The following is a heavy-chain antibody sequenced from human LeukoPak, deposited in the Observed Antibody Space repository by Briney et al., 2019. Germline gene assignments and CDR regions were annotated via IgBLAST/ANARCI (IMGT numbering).Heavy chain of an antibody. CDR3: ARGRGVVVPAAIRGANWFDP. CDR1: GGSFSGYY. Sequence: SETLSLTCAVYGGSFSGYYWSWIRQPPGKGLEWIGEINQSGSTNYNPSLKSRVTRSVDTSKNQFSLKLSSVTAADTAVYYCARGRGVVVPAAIRGANWFDPWGQGTLVTVSS. J-gene: IGHJ5*02. CDR2: INQSGST. D-gene: IGHD2-2*01. V-gene: IGHV4-34*01.